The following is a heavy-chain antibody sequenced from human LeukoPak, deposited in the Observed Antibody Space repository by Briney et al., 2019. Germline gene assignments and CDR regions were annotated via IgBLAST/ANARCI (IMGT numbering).Heavy chain of an antibody. CDR3: ARGGPLLWFGEVIYYYYMDV. CDR1: GYTFTGYY. Sequence: GASVKVSCKASGYTFTGYYMHWVRQAPGQGLEWMGWINPNSGGTNYAQKFQGRVTMTRDTSISTAYMELSRLRSDDTAVYYCARGGPLLWFGEVIYYYYMDVWGKGTTVTISS. D-gene: IGHD3-10*01. CDR2: INPNSGGT. J-gene: IGHJ6*03. V-gene: IGHV1-2*02.